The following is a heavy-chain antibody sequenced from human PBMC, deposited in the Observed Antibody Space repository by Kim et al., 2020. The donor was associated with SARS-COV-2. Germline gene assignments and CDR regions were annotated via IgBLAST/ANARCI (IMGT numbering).Heavy chain of an antibody. Sequence: SETLSLTCTVSDYSITSGYYWGWIRQPPGEGLEWIGSVYHTGTTYYNPSLKSRLTMSVDTSKNQFSLTLRSVTAADTAVYYCARDLYDYVWPSNKGGGDYWGQGTLVTVSS. CDR2: VYHTGTT. V-gene: IGHV4-38-2*02. D-gene: IGHD3-16*01. CDR3: ARDLYDYVWPSNKGGGDY. CDR1: DYSITSGYY. J-gene: IGHJ4*02.